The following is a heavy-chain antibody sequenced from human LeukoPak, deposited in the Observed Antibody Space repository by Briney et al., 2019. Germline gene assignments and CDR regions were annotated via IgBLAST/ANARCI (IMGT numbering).Heavy chain of an antibody. V-gene: IGHV4-59*01. CDR3: ARAKGYTAARLYYFDY. D-gene: IGHD6-6*01. CDR2: ISYSGST. Sequence: SETLTLTCTVSGDSISSDYWLWIRQPPGKGLEWIGYISYSGSTNYSPSLKSRVTISVDTSKNQFSLKLSSVTAADTAVYYCARAKGYTAARLYYFDYWGQGTLVTVSS. J-gene: IGHJ4*02. CDR1: GDSISSDY.